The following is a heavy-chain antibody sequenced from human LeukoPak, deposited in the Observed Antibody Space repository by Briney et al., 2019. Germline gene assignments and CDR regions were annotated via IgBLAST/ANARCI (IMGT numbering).Heavy chain of an antibody. J-gene: IGHJ6*03. CDR3: ATEINYSSYMDV. V-gene: IGHV4-59*01. CDR2: IYYSGST. Sequence: SETLSLTCTVSGGSISSYYWSWIRQPPGKGLEWIGYIYYSGSTNYNPSLRSRVTISVDTSKNQFSLKLSSVTAADTAVYYCATEINYSSYMDVWGKGTTVTVSS. CDR1: GGSISSYY.